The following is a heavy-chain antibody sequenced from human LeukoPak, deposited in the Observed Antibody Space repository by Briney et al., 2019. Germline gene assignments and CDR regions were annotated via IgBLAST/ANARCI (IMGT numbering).Heavy chain of an antibody. V-gene: IGHV3-30-3*01. CDR2: ISYDGSNK. CDR1: GFTFSSYA. J-gene: IGHJ4*02. Sequence: GSLRLSCAASGFTFSSYAMHWVRQAPGKGLEWVAVISYDGSNKYYADSVKGRFTISRDNSKNTLYLQMNSLRAEDTAVYYCAKDRFDYWGQGTLVTVSS. CDR3: AKDRFDY.